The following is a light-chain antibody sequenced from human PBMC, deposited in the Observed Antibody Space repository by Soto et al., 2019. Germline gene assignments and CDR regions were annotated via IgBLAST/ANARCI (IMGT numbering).Light chain of an antibody. V-gene: IGLV2-11*01. Sequence: QSVLTQPRSVSGSPGQSVAISCTGTSSDVGGYNYVSWYQQHPGKAPKLMIYDVSKRPSGVPDRFSGSKSGNTASLTISGLQAEDEADYYCCSYAGGPYVFGTGTKVTV. J-gene: IGLJ1*01. CDR3: CSYAGGPYV. CDR2: DVS. CDR1: SSDVGGYNY.